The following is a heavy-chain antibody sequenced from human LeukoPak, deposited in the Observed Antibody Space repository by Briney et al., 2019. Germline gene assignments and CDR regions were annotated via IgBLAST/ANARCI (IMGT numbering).Heavy chain of an antibody. CDR1: GGSFSGYY. Sequence: SETLSLTCAVYGGSFSGYYWSWIRQPPGKGLEWIGEINHSGSTNYNPSLKSRVTTSVDTSKNQFSLKLSSVTAADTAVYYCARARYCSSTSCYAGIPFDYWGQGTLVTVSS. CDR2: INHSGST. J-gene: IGHJ4*02. V-gene: IGHV4-34*01. D-gene: IGHD2-2*01. CDR3: ARARYCSSTSCYAGIPFDY.